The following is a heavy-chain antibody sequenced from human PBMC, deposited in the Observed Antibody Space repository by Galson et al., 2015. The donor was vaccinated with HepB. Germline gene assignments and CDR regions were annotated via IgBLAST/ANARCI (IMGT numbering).Heavy chain of an antibody. Sequence: SLRLSCAASGFTSEDYAMHWVRQAPGKGLEWVSGISWSSGTIAYADSVKGRFTISRDTANNSLYLQMNSLRADDTAFYYCTKGPPNDYYDTTGFYPGVYFDYWGQGTLVTVSS. D-gene: IGHD3-22*01. CDR2: ISWSSGTI. J-gene: IGHJ4*02. CDR3: TKGPPNDYYDTTGFYPGVYFDY. V-gene: IGHV3-9*02. CDR1: GFTSEDYA.